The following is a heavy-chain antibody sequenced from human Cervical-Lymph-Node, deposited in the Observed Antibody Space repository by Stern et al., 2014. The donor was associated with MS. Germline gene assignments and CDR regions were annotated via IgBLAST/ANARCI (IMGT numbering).Heavy chain of an antibody. CDR2: IHHSGTT. J-gene: IGHJ4*02. CDR1: GGSISSGGYY. D-gene: IGHD4-17*01. V-gene: IGHV4-31*03. Sequence: QLQLQESGPGLVKPSQTLSLTCTVSGGSISSGGYYWSWIRQHPGKGLEWVGYIHHSGTTYYNPSLKSRLTISVDTSKNQFSLKLSPVTAADTAVYYCARDSGALTTVTTGSIDYWGQGTLVTVSS. CDR3: ARDSGALTTVTTGSIDY.